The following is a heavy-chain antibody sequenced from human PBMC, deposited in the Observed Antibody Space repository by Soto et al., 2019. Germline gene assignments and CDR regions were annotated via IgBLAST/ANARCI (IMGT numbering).Heavy chain of an antibody. CDR2: MNPNSGNT. Sequence: QVQLVQSGAEVKKPGASVKVPCKASVYTFTSYDINWVRQATGQGLAWMGWMNPNSGNTGYAQKFQGRVTMTRTTSISTAYMELSILRSEDTAVYYCARERTGTTSMDVWGQGITVTVSS. D-gene: IGHD1-1*01. V-gene: IGHV1-8*01. CDR3: ARERTGTTSMDV. CDR1: VYTFTSYD. J-gene: IGHJ6*02.